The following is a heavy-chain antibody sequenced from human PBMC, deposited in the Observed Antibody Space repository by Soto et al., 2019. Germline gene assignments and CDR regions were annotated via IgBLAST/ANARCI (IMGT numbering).Heavy chain of an antibody. CDR3: ARHKSGSDWLDP. CDR2: MFYSGAT. J-gene: IGHJ5*02. V-gene: IGHV4-39*01. D-gene: IGHD2-15*01. Sequence: SETLSLTCTVSGDSISSYCWGWIRQPPGKGLQWIGCMFYSGATYYNPSLKNRVTLSVDTSNNEFSLKLVSVTAPDTAVYYCARHKSGSDWLDPWGQGTLVTVSS. CDR1: GDSISSYC.